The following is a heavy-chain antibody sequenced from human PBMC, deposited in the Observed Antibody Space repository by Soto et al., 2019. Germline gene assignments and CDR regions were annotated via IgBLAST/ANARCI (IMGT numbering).Heavy chain of an antibody. D-gene: IGHD2-2*01. CDR2: IYYSGST. CDR1: GGSISSYY. CDR3: ESGYASCFDY. Sequence: SETLSLTCTVSGGSISSYYWSWIRQPPGKGLEWIGYIYYSGSTNYNPSLKSRVTISVDTSKNQFSLKLSSVTAADTAVNYCESGYASCFDYWGQGTLVTVSS. V-gene: IGHV4-59*08. J-gene: IGHJ4*02.